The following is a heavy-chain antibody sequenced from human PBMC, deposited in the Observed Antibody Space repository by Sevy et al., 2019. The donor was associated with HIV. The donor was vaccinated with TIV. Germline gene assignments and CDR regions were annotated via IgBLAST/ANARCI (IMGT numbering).Heavy chain of an antibody. V-gene: IGHV3-30*04. J-gene: IGHJ6*02. CDR2: ISYDGSNK. D-gene: IGHD5-12*01. CDR1: GFTFSSYA. Sequence: GGSLRLSCAASGFTFSSYAMHWVRQAPGKGLEWVAVISYDGSNKYYADSVKGRFTISRDNSKNTLYLQMNSLRAEETAVYYCARWDGYNYDYYYYGMDVWGQRTTVTVSS. CDR3: ARWDGYNYDYYYYGMDV.